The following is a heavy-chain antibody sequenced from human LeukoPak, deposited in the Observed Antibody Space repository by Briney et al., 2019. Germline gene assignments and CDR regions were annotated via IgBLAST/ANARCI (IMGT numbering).Heavy chain of an antibody. CDR3: ARDYYGSGSYLG. V-gene: IGHV3-53*01. D-gene: IGHD3-10*01. CDR1: GFTVSSNY. J-gene: IGHJ4*02. Sequence: GGSLRLSCAASGFTVSSNYMSWVRQAPGKGLEWVSVIYSGGSTYYADSVKGRFTISRDNAKNSLYLQMNSLRAEDTAVYYCARDYYGSGSYLGWGQGTLVTVSS. CDR2: IYSGGST.